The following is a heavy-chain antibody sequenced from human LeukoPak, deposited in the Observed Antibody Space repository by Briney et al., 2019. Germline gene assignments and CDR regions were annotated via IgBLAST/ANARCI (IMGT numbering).Heavy chain of an antibody. Sequence: SQTLSLTCAVSGGSISSGGYSWSWIRQPPGKGLEWIGYIYHSGSTYYNPSLKSRVTISVNRSKNQFSLKLISVTAADTAVYXXXXXXXSVHREYYFDYWGQGTLVTVSS. CDR2: IYHSGST. CDR3: XXXXXSVHREYYFDY. CDR1: GGSISSGGYS. D-gene: IGHD3-10*01. V-gene: IGHV4-30-2*01. J-gene: IGHJ4*02.